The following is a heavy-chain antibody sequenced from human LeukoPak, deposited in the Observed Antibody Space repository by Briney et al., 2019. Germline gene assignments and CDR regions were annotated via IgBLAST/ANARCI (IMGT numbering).Heavy chain of an antibody. D-gene: IGHD1-26*01. CDR3: ARAPGRWEPIDY. CDR1: GLTVSSSY. CDR2: IYNDGST. J-gene: IGHJ4*02. Sequence: GGSLRLSCAASGLTVSSSYMSWVRQAPGKGLEWVSIIYNDGSTYYADSMKGRFTISRDNSKNTLYLQVNSLRAEDTAMYYCARAPGRWEPIDYWGQGTLVTVSS. V-gene: IGHV3-53*01.